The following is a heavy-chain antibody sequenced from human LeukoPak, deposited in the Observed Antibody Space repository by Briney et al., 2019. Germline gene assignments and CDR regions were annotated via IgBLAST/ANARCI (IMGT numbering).Heavy chain of an antibody. D-gene: IGHD6-13*01. CDR1: GFTFSSYA. J-gene: IGHJ4*02. Sequence: PGGSLRLSCAASGFTFSSYAMSWVRQAPGKGLEWVSAISDSGGSTYYADSVKGRFTISRDNSKNTLYLQMNSLRAEDTAIYYCAKLRSAITAAGTNYWGQGTLVTVSS. V-gene: IGHV3-23*01. CDR2: ISDSGGST. CDR3: AKLRSAITAAGTNY.